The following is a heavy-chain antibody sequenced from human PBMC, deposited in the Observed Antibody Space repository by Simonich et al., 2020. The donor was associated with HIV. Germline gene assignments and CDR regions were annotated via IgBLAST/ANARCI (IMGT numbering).Heavy chain of an antibody. D-gene: IGHD1-26*01. V-gene: IGHV1-69-2*01. Sequence: EVQLVQSGAEVKKPGATVKISCQVSGYTFTDYYIHWVQQAPGEGLEWMGLIDPEDAKTIYAEKFQGRVTITADTSTDTAYMELSSLRSEDTAVYYCATKRGNLVGADAFDIWGQGTMVTVSS. CDR1: GYTFTDYY. CDR3: ATKRGNLVGADAFDI. CDR2: IDPEDAKT. J-gene: IGHJ3*02.